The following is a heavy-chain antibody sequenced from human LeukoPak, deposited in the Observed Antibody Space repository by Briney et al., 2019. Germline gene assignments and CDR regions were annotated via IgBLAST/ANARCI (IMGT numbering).Heavy chain of an antibody. Sequence: GASVKVSCKASGYTFTSYGISWVRQAPGQGLEWMGWINPNSGGTNYAQKFQGRVTMTRDTSISTAYMELSRLRSDDTAVYYCARGSSGWYAHWDYYMDVWGKGTTVTISS. CDR1: GYTFTSYG. J-gene: IGHJ6*03. V-gene: IGHV1-2*02. CDR2: INPNSGGT. D-gene: IGHD6-19*01. CDR3: ARGSSGWYAHWDYYMDV.